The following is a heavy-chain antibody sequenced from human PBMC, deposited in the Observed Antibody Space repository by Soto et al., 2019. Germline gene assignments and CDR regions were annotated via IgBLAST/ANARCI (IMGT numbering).Heavy chain of an antibody. CDR3: ARDRWGSYSFDS. CDR2: IIPVFGTA. J-gene: IGHJ5*01. CDR1: GGVFRNYA. Sequence: QVQLVQSGAEVKKPGSSVKVSCKAYGGVFRNYAINWVRQAPGQGLEWMGVIIPVFGTADYPQKFQGRVTITADESTTTAYMELTSLKTEDTAVYFCARDRWGSYSFDSWGQGTLVTVAS. V-gene: IGHV1-69*01. D-gene: IGHD1-26*01.